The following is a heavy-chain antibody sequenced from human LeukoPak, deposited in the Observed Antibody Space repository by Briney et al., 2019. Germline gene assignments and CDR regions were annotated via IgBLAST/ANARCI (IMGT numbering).Heavy chain of an antibody. D-gene: IGHD3-10*01. CDR3: AVGGRSGSYPDLFDP. CDR2: INHSGST. J-gene: IGHJ5*02. V-gene: IGHV4-34*01. CDR1: GGSFSGYY. Sequence: SETLSLTCAVYGGSFSGYYWSWIRQPPGKGLEWIGEINHSGSTNYNPSLKSRVTISVDTSKNQFSLKLSSVTAADTAVYYCAVGGRSGSYPDLFDPWGQGTLVTVSS.